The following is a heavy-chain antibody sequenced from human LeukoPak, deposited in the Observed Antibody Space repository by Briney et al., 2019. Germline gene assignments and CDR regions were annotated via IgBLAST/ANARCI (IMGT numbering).Heavy chain of an antibody. V-gene: IGHV3-73*01. Sequence: PGGSLRLSCAASGFTFSGSAMHRVRQASGKGLEWVGRIRSKANSYATAYAASVKGRFTISRDDSKNTAYLQMNSLKTEDTAVYYCTSITAAAPFDYWGQGTLVTVSS. D-gene: IGHD6-13*01. CDR1: GFTFSGSA. CDR3: TSITAAAPFDY. J-gene: IGHJ4*02. CDR2: IRSKANSYAT.